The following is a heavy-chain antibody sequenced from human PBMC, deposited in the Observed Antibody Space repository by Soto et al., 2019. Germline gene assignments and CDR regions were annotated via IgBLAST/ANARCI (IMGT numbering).Heavy chain of an antibody. V-gene: IGHV3-48*03. Sequence: GGSLRLSCAASGFTFSRYEMNWVRQAPGKGLEWISYIHSSGTTIYYADSVKGRFTISRDNAKNSLCLQMNSLSAEDTAVYYCATRSGGGGAFDFWGQGTVVTVSS. CDR1: GFTFSRYE. CDR2: IHSSGTTI. CDR3: ATRSGGGGAFDF. D-gene: IGHD3-10*01. J-gene: IGHJ3*01.